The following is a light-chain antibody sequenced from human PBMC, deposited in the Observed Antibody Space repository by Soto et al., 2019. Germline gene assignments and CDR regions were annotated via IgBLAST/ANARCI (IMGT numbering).Light chain of an antibody. CDR2: EVT. Sequence: QSALTQPPSASGSPGQSITISCTGTSSDVGGYDLVSWFQLHPAKAPRLMIYEVTKRPSGVSDRFSGSKSGNTASLTISGLQSEDEGNYYCSSYAGTFRLVVFGGGTKLTVL. CDR1: SSDVGGYDL. CDR3: SSYAGTFRLVV. J-gene: IGLJ2*01. V-gene: IGLV2-23*02.